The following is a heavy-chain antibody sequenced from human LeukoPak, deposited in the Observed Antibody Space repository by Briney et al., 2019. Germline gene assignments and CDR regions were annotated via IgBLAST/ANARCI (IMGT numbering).Heavy chain of an antibody. CDR3: ARGLPLGFCTYGVCYPPKHLDF. CDR2: VNPKSGNT. V-gene: IGHV1-8*03. J-gene: IGHJ4*02. D-gene: IGHD2-8*01. CDR1: GYSFTSYD. Sequence: ASVKVSCNTSGYSFTSYDINWVRQAPGQGLEWMGWVNPKSGNTGYKQKFQGRVTITRDTSISAAYMELGRLTSDDTAVYFCARGLPLGFCTYGVCYPPKHLDFWGQGTLVTVSS.